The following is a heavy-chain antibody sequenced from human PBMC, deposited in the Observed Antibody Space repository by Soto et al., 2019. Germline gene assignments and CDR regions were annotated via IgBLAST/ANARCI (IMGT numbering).Heavy chain of an antibody. CDR3: AKHLFTGGAGPFDY. CDR2: ISGSSDST. D-gene: IGHD6-19*01. Sequence: EVHLLESGGGLVQPGGSLRLSCAASGFSFTSFSMSWVRQAPGKGLEWVSAISGSSDSTYYADSMKGRFTISRDISKTTLYLQMNSQRAEDTAVYYCAKHLFTGGAGPFDYWGQGTLVTVSS. V-gene: IGHV3-23*01. J-gene: IGHJ4*02. CDR1: GFSFTSFS.